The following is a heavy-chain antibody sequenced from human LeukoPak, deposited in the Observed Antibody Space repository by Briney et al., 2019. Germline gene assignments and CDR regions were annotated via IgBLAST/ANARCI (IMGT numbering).Heavy chain of an antibody. Sequence: PSETLSLTCTVSGGSISSYYWSWIRQPPGKGLEWIGFIYYSGSTNYNPSLKSRVTISVDTSKNQFSLKLSSVTAADTAVYYCARDVGDYAPDWFDPWGQGTLVTVSS. CDR3: ARDVGDYAPDWFDP. V-gene: IGHV4-59*01. D-gene: IGHD4-17*01. J-gene: IGHJ5*02. CDR2: IYYSGST. CDR1: GGSISSYY.